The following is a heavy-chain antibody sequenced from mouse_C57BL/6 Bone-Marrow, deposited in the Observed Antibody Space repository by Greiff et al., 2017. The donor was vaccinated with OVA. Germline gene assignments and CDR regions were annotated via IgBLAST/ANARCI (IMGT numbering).Heavy chain of an antibody. Sequence: EVNVVESGGGLVQPGESLKLSCESNEYEFPSHDMSWVRKTPEKRLELVAAINSDGGSTYYPDTMERRFIISRDNTKKTLYLQMSSLRSEDTALYYCARQGITTVVARDYWGQGTTLTVSS. J-gene: IGHJ2*01. CDR2: INSDGGST. V-gene: IGHV5-2*01. CDR3: ARQGITTVVARDY. CDR1: EYEFPSHD. D-gene: IGHD1-1*01.